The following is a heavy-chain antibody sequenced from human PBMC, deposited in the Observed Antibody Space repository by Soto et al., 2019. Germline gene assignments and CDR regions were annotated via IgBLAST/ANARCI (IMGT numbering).Heavy chain of an antibody. J-gene: IGHJ5*02. CDR2: IYYSGST. CDR1: GGSVSSGSYY. CDR3: ARGLGYCTGGSCYCFDP. V-gene: IGHV4-61*01. D-gene: IGHD2-15*01. Sequence: PSETLSLTCTVSGGSVSSGSYYWSWIRQPPGKGLEWIGYIYYSGSTNYNPSLKSRVTISVDTSKNQFSLKLSSVTAADTAVYYCARGLGYCTGGSCYCFDPWGQGTLVTVSS.